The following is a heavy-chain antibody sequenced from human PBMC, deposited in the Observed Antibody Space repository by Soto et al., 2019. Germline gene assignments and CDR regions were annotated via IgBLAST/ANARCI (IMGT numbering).Heavy chain of an antibody. D-gene: IGHD2-2*01. CDR3: ARLQGRVVPAARDYYYGMDV. Sequence: GGSLRLSCAASGFTFSSYSMNWVRQAPGKGLEWVSSISSSSSYIYYADSVKGRFTISRDNAKNSLYLQMNSLRAEDTAVYYCARLQGRVVPAARDYYYGMDVWGQGTTVTVSS. J-gene: IGHJ6*02. V-gene: IGHV3-21*01. CDR2: ISSSSSYI. CDR1: GFTFSSYS.